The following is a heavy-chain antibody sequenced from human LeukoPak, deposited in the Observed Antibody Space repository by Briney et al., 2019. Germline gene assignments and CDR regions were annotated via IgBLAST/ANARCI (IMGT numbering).Heavy chain of an antibody. J-gene: IGHJ4*02. V-gene: IGHV3-30*04. D-gene: IGHD1-1*01. Sequence: GSLRLSCAASGFTFSSYAMHWVRQAPGKGLEWVAVISYDGSNKYYADSVKGRFTISRDNSKNTLYLQMNSLRAEDTAVYYCATANGGPFDYWGQGTLVTVSS. CDR1: GFTFSSYA. CDR3: ATANGGPFDY. CDR2: ISYDGSNK.